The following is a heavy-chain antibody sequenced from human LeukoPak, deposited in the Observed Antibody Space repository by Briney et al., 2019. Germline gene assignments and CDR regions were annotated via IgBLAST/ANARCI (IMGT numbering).Heavy chain of an antibody. CDR2: INHSGST. CDR1: GGSFSGYY. V-gene: IGHV4-34*01. D-gene: IGHD3-3*01. J-gene: IGHJ6*03. Sequence: TSETLSLTCAVYGGSFSGYYWSWIRQPPGEGLEWIGEINHSGSTNYNPSLKSRVTISVDTSKNQFSLKLSSVTAADTAVYYCARGLPYDFWSGYYRTYYYYYMDVWGKGTTVTVSS. CDR3: ARGLPYDFWSGYYRTYYYYYMDV.